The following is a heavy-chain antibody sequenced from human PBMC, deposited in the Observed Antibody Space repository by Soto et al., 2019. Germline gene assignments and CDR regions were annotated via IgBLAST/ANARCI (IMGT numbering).Heavy chain of an antibody. V-gene: IGHV1-58*01. CDR2: IVVGSGNT. D-gene: IGHD3-10*01. CDR3: AAGIITVVRGVMNYYYGMDV. CDR1: GFTFTSSA. J-gene: IGHJ6*02. Sequence: GASVKVSCKASGFTFTSSAVQWVLQARGQRHEWIGWIVVGSGNTNYAQKFQERVTITRDMSTSTAYMELSSLRSEDTAVYYCAAGIITVVRGVMNYYYGMDVWGQGTTVTV.